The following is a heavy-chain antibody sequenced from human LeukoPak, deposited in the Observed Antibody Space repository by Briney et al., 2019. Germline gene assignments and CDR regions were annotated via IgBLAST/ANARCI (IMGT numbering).Heavy chain of an antibody. D-gene: IGHD4-17*01. V-gene: IGHV4-59*01. J-gene: IGHJ4*02. CDR1: GDSINSYY. CDR2: IYYSGST. CDR3: ARVPTVTTYYLDY. Sequence: PSETLSLTCTVSGDSINSYYWSWIRQPPGKGLEWIGYIYYSGSTIYNPSLKSRVTISVDTSKNQFSLRLSSVTAADTAVYYCARVPTVTTYYLDYWGQGTLVTVSS.